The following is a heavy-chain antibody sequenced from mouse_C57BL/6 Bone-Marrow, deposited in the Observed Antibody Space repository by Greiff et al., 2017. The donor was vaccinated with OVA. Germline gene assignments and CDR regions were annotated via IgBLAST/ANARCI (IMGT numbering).Heavy chain of an antibody. CDR2: ILPGSGST. V-gene: IGHV1-9*01. J-gene: IGHJ4*01. Sequence: VQLQQSGAELMKPGASVKLSCKATGYTFTGYWIEWVKQRPGHGLEWIGGILPGSGSTNYNEKFKGKATLTADKSSNTAYMHLSSLTTDDSAIYYCARATTGVATRYAMYYWGQGTTVTVSS. CDR1: GYTFTGYW. D-gene: IGHD1-1*01. CDR3: ARATTGVATRYAMYY.